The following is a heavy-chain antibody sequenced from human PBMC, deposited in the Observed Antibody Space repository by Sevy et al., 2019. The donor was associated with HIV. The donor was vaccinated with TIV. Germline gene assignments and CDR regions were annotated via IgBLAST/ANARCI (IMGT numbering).Heavy chain of an antibody. Sequence: SETLSLTCTVSGGSISSYYWSWIRQPPGKGLEWIGYIYYSGSTNYNPSLKSRVTISVDTSKNQFSLKLSSVTAADTAVYYCVRSSRGSYLFDYWGQGTLVTVSS. CDR2: IYYSGST. J-gene: IGHJ4*02. D-gene: IGHD1-26*01. V-gene: IGHV4-59*01. CDR1: GGSISSYY. CDR3: VRSSRGSYLFDY.